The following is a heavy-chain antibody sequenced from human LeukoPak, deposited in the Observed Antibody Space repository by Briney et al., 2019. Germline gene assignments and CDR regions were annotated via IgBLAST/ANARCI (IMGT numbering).Heavy chain of an antibody. Sequence: SETLSLTCAVYGGSFSGYYWSWIRQPPGKGLEWIGEINHSGSTNYNPSLKSRVTISVDTSKNQFSLKLSSVTAADTAVYYCVGGKVADHRLDYWGQGTLVTVSS. CDR2: INHSGST. J-gene: IGHJ4*02. V-gene: IGHV4-34*01. CDR3: VGGKVADHRLDY. D-gene: IGHD6-19*01. CDR1: GGSFSGYY.